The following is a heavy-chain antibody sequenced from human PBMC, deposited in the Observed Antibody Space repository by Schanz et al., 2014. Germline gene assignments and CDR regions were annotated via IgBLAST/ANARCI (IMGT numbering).Heavy chain of an antibody. J-gene: IGHJ3*02. CDR3: VTEKRMESGTWAKAFDI. D-gene: IGHD3-3*01. CDR2: INPYDDTI. CDR1: GYTFTTYY. V-gene: IGHV1-46*01. Sequence: QVQLVQSGGEVKKPGASATVSCKASGYTFTTYYIHWVRQAPGQGLEWMGLINPYDDTIDYAKKFQGRFTMTRDTSTTTVYMELSSLRSDDTAMYYCVTEKRMESGTWAKAFDIWGQGTWVTVSS.